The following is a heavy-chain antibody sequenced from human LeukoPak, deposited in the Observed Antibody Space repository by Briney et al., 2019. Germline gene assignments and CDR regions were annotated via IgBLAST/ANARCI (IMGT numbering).Heavy chain of an antibody. J-gene: IGHJ6*02. CDR1: GFTFSSYG. D-gene: IGHD1-26*01. V-gene: IGHV3-33*01. CDR2: IWYDGSNK. CDR3: ARVLVGATGGMDV. Sequence: GRSLRLSCAASGFTFSSYGMHWARQAPGKGLEWVAVIWYDGSNKYYADSVKGRFTISRDNSKNTLYLQMNSLRAEDTAVYYCARVLVGATGGMDVWGQGTTVTVSS.